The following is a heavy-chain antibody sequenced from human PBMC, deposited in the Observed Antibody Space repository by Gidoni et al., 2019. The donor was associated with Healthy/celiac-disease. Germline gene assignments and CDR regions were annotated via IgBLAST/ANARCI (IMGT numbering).Heavy chain of an antibody. Sequence: QLQLQESGPGLVKPSETLSLTCTVSGGSISSSSYYWGWIRQPPGKGLEWIGSIYYSGSTYYNPSLKSRVTISVDTSKNQFSLKLSSVTAADTAVYYCARARDGYPSYYYYYGMDVWGQGTTVTVSS. CDR3: ARARDGYPSYYYYYGMDV. V-gene: IGHV4-39*01. J-gene: IGHJ6*02. D-gene: IGHD5-12*01. CDR2: IYYSGST. CDR1: GGSISSSSYY.